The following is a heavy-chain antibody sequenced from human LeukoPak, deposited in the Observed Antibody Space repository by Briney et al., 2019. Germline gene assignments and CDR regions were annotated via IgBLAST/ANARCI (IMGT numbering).Heavy chain of an antibody. CDR2: IISIFGTA. J-gene: IGHJ4*02. CDR3: ARVPGYSYDPPFDY. D-gene: IGHD5-18*01. CDR1: GGTFSSYA. V-gene: IGHV1-69*13. Sequence: ASVKVSCKASGGTFSSYAISWVRQAPGQGLEWMGGIISIFGTANCAQKFQGRVTITADESTSTAYMELSSLRSEDTAVYYCARVPGYSYDPPFDYWGQGTLVTVSS.